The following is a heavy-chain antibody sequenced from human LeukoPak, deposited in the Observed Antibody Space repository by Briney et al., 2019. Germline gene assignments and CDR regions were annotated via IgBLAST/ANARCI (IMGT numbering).Heavy chain of an antibody. D-gene: IGHD3-10*01. J-gene: IGHJ4*02. CDR3: ATRGSKAFDY. CDR1: GVTFSSYA. CDR2: ISGNGGRT. Sequence: PGGSLRLSCAASGVTFSSYAMSWVRQAPGKGLEWVSGISGNGGRTYYADSVKGRFTISRDNSKNTLYLQMNSLRAEDTAVYYCATRGSKAFDYWGQGTLVTVSS. V-gene: IGHV3-23*01.